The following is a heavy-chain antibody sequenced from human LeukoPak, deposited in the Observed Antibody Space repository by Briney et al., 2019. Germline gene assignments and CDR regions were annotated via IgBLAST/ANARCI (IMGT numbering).Heavy chain of an antibody. CDR1: GYNFATYW. CDR2: IYPGDSDA. CDR3: ARRDSGYDLLDY. V-gene: IGHV5-51*01. D-gene: IGHD5-12*01. Sequence: GESLKISCKGSGYNFATYWIGWVRRMPGKGLEWMGMIYPGDSDAKYSPSFQGQVTISADKSISTAYLQWSSLKASDTAMYYCARRDSGYDLLDYWGQGTLVTVSS. J-gene: IGHJ4*02.